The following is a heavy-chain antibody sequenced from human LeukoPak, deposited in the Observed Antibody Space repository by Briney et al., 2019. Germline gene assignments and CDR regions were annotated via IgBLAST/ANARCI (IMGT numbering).Heavy chain of an antibody. CDR1: GGSIGSYY. CDR2: IYYSGST. J-gene: IGHJ3*02. V-gene: IGHV4-59*08. Sequence: SETLSLTCTVSGGSIGSYYWSWIRQPPGKGLEWIGYIYYSGSTHYNPSLKSRVTISVDTSKNQFSLKLSSVTAADTAFYYCARQGRAFDIWGQGTMVTVSS. CDR3: ARQGRAFDI.